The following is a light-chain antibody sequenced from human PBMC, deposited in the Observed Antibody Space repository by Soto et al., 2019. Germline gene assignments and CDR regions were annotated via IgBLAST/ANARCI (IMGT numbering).Light chain of an antibody. J-gene: IGLJ1*01. Sequence: QSALAQPASVSGSPGQSITISCTGSSSDIASFNYVSWYQQYPGKAPKLLIYQVTSRASGVSHRFSGSKFGDTASLTISGLQPEDEAEYYCNSYSSSTFYVFXTGTKVTVL. CDR2: QVT. V-gene: IGLV2-14*01. CDR1: SSDIASFNY. CDR3: NSYSSSTFYV.